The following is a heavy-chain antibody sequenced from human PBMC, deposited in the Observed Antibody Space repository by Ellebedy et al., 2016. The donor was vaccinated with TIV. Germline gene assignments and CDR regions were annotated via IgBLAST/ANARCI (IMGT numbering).Heavy chain of an antibody. CDR2: ITAYNGNR. V-gene: IGHV1-18*04. CDR1: GYTFTYYG. CDR3: ARYRLGQGLAYQFLDY. D-gene: IGHD2-2*01. Sequence: AASVKVSCKASGYTFTYYGITWVRQAPGQGLEWMGWITAYNGNRNYAQKLQDRVTMTTDKSTSTAYMELRSLRPDDTAVYYCARYRLGQGLAYQFLDYWGQGTLVTVSS. J-gene: IGHJ4*02.